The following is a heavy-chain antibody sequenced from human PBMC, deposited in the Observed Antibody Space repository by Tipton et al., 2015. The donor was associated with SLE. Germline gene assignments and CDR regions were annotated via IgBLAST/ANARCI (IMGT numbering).Heavy chain of an antibody. CDR2: IYHSGST. CDR3: ARDFGYGSGSYYNEYFQH. D-gene: IGHD3-10*01. Sequence: TLSLTCTVSGYSISSGYYWGWIRQPPGKGLEWIGSIYHSGSTYYNPSLKSRVTISVDTSKNQFSLKLSSVTAADTAVYYCARDFGYGSGSYYNEYFQHWGQGTLVTVSS. CDR1: GYSISSGYY. J-gene: IGHJ1*01. V-gene: IGHV4-38-2*02.